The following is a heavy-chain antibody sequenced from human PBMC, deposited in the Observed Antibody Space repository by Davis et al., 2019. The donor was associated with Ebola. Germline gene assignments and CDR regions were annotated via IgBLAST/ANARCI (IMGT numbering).Heavy chain of an antibody. J-gene: IGHJ3*01. CDR1: GFTFGDYA. V-gene: IGHV4-34*01. CDR3: ARGLGYFDWGRY. Sequence: GSLRLSCRASGFTFGDYAMSWVRQPPGKGLEWIGEINYSGSTNYNPSLKSRVTISVDTSKNQFSLKLSSVTAADTAVYYCARGLGYFDWGRYWGQGTMVTVSS. D-gene: IGHD3-9*01. CDR2: INYSGST.